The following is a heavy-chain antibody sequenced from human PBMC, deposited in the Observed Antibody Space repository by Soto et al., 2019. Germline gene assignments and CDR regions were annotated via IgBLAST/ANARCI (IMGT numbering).Heavy chain of an antibody. CDR1: GFTFSSYA. D-gene: IGHD2-15*01. Sequence: EVQVLESGGGLVQPGGSLRLSCAASGFTFSSYAMRWVRQAPGKGLEWVSVISGSGGSTYYAGSVKGRFTISRDNSKNTLYLQMNSLRAEDTAVYYCAKDRHCSGGSCSASLDYWGQGTLVTVSS. V-gene: IGHV3-23*01. CDR2: ISGSGGST. J-gene: IGHJ4*02. CDR3: AKDRHCSGGSCSASLDY.